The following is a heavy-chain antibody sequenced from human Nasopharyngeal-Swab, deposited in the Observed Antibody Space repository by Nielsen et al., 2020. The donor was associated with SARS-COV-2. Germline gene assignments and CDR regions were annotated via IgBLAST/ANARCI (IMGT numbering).Heavy chain of an antibody. CDR2: IYSGGST. Sequence: GESLKISCAASGFTVSSNYMSWVRQAPGKGLEWVSVIYSGGSTYYADSVKGRFTISRDNSKNTLYLQMNSLRAEDTAVYYCAAGVVVPAANNDYWSQGTLVTVSS. V-gene: IGHV3-53*01. D-gene: IGHD2-2*01. J-gene: IGHJ4*02. CDR1: GFTVSSNY. CDR3: AAGVVVPAANNDY.